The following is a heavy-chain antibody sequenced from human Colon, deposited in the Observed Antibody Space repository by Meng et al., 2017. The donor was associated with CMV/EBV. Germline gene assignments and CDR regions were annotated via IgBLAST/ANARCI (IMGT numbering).Heavy chain of an antibody. J-gene: IGHJ4*02. Sequence: GGSLRLSCAASGFTFSSYWMSWVRQAPGKGLEWVGNIKQNGNEKYYVDSVKGRFTISRDNAKSSLYLQINSLTVEDTAVYYCGRDHWGSPGLWGQGTLVTVSS. CDR3: GRDHWGSPGL. CDR1: GFTFSSYW. D-gene: IGHD3-16*01. CDR2: IKQNGNEK. V-gene: IGHV3-7*01.